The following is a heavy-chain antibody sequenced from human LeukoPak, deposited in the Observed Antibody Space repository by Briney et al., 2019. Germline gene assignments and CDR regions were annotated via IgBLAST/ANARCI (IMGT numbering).Heavy chain of an antibody. CDR2: ISSSGSTI. J-gene: IGHJ4*02. CDR1: GFTFSSYE. D-gene: IGHD6-19*01. Sequence: PGGSLRLSCAASGFTFSSYEMNWVRQAPGKGLELVSYISSSGSTIYYADSVKGRFTISRDNAKNSLYLQMNSLRAEDTAVYYCAIIAVAANFDYWGQGTLVTVSS. CDR3: AIIAVAANFDY. V-gene: IGHV3-48*03.